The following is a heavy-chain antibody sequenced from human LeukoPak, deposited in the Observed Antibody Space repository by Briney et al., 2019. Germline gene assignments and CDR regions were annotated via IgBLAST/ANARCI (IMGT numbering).Heavy chain of an antibody. CDR2: ISSSSSYI. J-gene: IGHJ4*02. Sequence: GGSLRLSCAASGFTFSSYSMNWVRQAPGKGLEWVSSISSSSSYIYYADSVKGRFTISRDNAKNSLYLQMNSLRAEDTAVYYCARDPTTVTVFDYWGQGTLVTVSS. CDR3: ARDPTTVTVFDY. CDR1: GFTFSSYS. D-gene: IGHD4-11*01. V-gene: IGHV3-21*01.